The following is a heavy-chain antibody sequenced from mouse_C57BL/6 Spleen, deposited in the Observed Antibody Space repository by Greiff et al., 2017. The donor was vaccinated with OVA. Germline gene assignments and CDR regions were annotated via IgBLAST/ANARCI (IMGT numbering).Heavy chain of an antibody. J-gene: IGHJ3*01. D-gene: IGHD2-4*01. CDR1: GYSITSGYD. Sequence: DVQLVESGPGMVKPSQSLSLTCTVTGYSITSGYDWHWIRHFPGNKLEWMGYISYSGSTNYNPSLKSRISITHDTSKNHFFLKLNSVTTEDTATYYCARDDYDSFAYWGQGTLVTVSA. V-gene: IGHV3-1*01. CDR3: ARDDYDSFAY. CDR2: ISYSGST.